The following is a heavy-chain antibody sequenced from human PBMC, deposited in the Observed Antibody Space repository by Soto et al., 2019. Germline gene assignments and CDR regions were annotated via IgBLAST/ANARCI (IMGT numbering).Heavy chain of an antibody. Sequence: SVKVSCKASGGTFSSYAISWVRQAPGQGLEWMGGIIPIFGTANYAQKFQGRVTITADESTSTAYMELSSLRSEDTAVYYCARVFSFGELLPFDYWGQGTLVTVSS. D-gene: IGHD3-10*01. CDR1: GGTFSSYA. V-gene: IGHV1-69*13. CDR2: IIPIFGTA. J-gene: IGHJ4*02. CDR3: ARVFSFGELLPFDY.